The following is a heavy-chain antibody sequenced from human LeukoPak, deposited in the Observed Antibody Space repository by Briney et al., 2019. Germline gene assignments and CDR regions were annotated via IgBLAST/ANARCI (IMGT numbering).Heavy chain of an antibody. CDR2: IFYSGST. CDR3: AREPGFDSSGYLNWFDP. V-gene: IGHV4-61*08. Sequence: SETLSLTCTVSGGSIISADHYWSWIRQPPGKGLEWIGYIFYSGSTKYNPSLKSRVTISVDTSKNQLSLKLSSVTAADTAVYYCAREPGFDSSGYLNWFDPWGQGTLVTVSS. CDR1: GGSIISADHY. J-gene: IGHJ5*02. D-gene: IGHD3-22*01.